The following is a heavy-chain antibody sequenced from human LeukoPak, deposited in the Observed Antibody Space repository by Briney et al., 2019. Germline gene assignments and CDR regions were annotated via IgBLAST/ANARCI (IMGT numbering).Heavy chain of an antibody. Sequence: GGSLRLSCAASGLTVSSNYMSWVRQAPGKGLEWVSIIYSGGSTYYADSVKGRYTISRDNSKNTLYLQMNSLRAEDTAVYYCARAPGYCSGGSCYSLLDYWGQGTLVTVSS. V-gene: IGHV3-53*01. J-gene: IGHJ4*02. CDR2: IYSGGST. CDR1: GLTVSSNY. CDR3: ARAPGYCSGGSCYSLLDY. D-gene: IGHD2-15*01.